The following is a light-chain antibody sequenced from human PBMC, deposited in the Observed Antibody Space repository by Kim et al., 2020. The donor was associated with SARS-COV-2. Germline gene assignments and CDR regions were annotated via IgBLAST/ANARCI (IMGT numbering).Light chain of an antibody. J-gene: IGLJ1*01. CDR3: SSYTSSIPYV. CDR1: SSDGGGYIY. Sequence: GPSLAVTCAGTSSDGGGYIYVSWYQQNQGKAPELMIYDISNRPSVVSNRFSGSKSGNTASLTISGLQAEDEADYYCSSYTSSIPYVFGTGTKVTVL. V-gene: IGLV2-14*03. CDR2: DIS.